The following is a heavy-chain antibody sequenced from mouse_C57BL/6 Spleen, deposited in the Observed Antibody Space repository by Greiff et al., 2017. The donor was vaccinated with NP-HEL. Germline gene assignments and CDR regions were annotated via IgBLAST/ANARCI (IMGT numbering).Heavy chain of an antibody. CDR1: GYTFTSYW. V-gene: IGHV1-50*01. CDR3: ARWNPMDY. Sequence: QVQLQQPGAELVKPGASVKLSCKASGYTFTSYWMQWVKQRPGQGLEWIGEIDPSDSYTNYNQKFKGKATLTVDTSSSTAYMQLSSLTSEDSAVYYCARWNPMDYWGQGTSVTVSS. CDR2: IDPSDSYT. J-gene: IGHJ4*01.